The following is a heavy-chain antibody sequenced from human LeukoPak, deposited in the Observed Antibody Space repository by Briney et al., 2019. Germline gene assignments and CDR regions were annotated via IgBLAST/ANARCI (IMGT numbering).Heavy chain of an antibody. CDR1: GGSISSYY. Sequence: SETLSLTCTVSGGSISSYYWSWIRRPPGEGLEWIGYIYYSGSTNYNPSLKSRVTISVDTSKNQFSLKLSSVTAADTAVYYCASLYYGGYDYWGQGTLVTVSS. CDR3: ASLYYGGYDY. V-gene: IGHV4-59*08. CDR2: IYYSGST. J-gene: IGHJ4*02. D-gene: IGHD3-10*01.